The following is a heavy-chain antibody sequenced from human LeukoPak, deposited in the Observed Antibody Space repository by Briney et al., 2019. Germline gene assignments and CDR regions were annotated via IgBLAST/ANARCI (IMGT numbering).Heavy chain of an antibody. D-gene: IGHD3-10*01. CDR1: GGTFSSYA. CDR2: IIPILGIA. J-gene: IGHJ5*02. CDR3: ARTPYGSGGGGFDP. Sequence: ASVKVSCKASGGTFSSYALSWVRQAPGQGLEWMGRIIPILGIANYAQKFQGRVTITADKSTSTAYMELSSLTSEDTAIYYCARTPYGSGGGGFDPWGQGTLVTVSS. V-gene: IGHV1-69*04.